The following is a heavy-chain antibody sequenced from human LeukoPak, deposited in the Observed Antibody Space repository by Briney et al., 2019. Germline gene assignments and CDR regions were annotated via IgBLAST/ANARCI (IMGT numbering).Heavy chain of an antibody. V-gene: IGHV3-23*01. CDR2: ISGSGGST. CDR3: AQRGRGAAAAFDY. J-gene: IGHJ4*02. CDR1: GFTFSSYA. Sequence: GGSLRLSCAASGFTFSSYAMSWVRQAPGKGLEWVSAISGSGGSTYYADSVKGRFTISRGNSKNTLYLQMNSLRAEDTAVYYCAQRGRGAAAAFDYWGQGTLVAVSS. D-gene: IGHD6-13*01.